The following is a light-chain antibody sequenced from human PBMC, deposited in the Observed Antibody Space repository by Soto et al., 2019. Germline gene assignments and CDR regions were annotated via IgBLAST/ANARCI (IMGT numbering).Light chain of an antibody. J-gene: IGLJ2*01. CDR2: GDS. V-gene: IGLV1-40*01. Sequence: QSVLTQPPSVSGAPGQRVTISCTGSSSNIGAGYHVHWYQQLPGAAPKLLIFGDSNRPSGVPDRFSGSKSGTSASLAITGLQADDEADYFCSSYTSSSTVVFGGGTQLTVL. CDR3: SSYTSSSTVV. CDR1: SSNIGAGYH.